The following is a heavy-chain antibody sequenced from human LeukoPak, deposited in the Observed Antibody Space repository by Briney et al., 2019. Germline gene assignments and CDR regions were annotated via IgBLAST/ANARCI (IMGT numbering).Heavy chain of an antibody. Sequence: SVKVSCKASGGTFSSYSISWVRQAPGHGLEGIGGIIPIFGTANYAQKFQGRVTITADASTSTAYMELSSLRSEDTAVYYCARGGVFVHGQVWLDPWGQGTLVTVSS. CDR3: ARGGVFVHGQVWLDP. V-gene: IGHV1-69*13. CDR2: IIPIFGTA. D-gene: IGHD6-6*01. J-gene: IGHJ5*02. CDR1: GGTFSSYS.